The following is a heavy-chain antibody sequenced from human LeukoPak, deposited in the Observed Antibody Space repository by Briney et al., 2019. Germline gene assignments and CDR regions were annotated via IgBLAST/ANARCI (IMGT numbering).Heavy chain of an antibody. CDR2: INPNSGGT. CDR3: ARDLDIVAGGNWFDP. CDR1: GYTFTGYY. V-gene: IGHV1-2*02. J-gene: IGHJ5*02. Sequence: VASVKVSCKASGYTFTGYYMHWVRQAPGQGLEWMGWINPNSGGTNYAQKFQGRVTMTRDTSISTAYMELSRLRSDDTAVYYCARDLDIVAGGNWFDPWGQGTLVTVSS. D-gene: IGHD5-12*01.